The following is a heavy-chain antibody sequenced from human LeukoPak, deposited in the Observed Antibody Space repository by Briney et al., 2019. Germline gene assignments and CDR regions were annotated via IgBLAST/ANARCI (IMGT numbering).Heavy chain of an antibody. D-gene: IGHD5-12*01. CDR2: IYPGYFDT. V-gene: IGHV5-51*01. CDR3: ARQFSGHDRDY. Sequence: GESLKISCKGSGYSFTSYWIGWVRQMPGKGLEWMGIIYPGYFDTRYSPSFQGQVTISADKYIYTAYLQWSSLKASDTAIYYCARQFSGHDRDYWGQGTLVTVSS. J-gene: IGHJ4*02. CDR1: GYSFTSYW.